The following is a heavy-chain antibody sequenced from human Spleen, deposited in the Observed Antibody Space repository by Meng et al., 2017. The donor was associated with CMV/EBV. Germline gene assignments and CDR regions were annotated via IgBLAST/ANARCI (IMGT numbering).Heavy chain of an antibody. CDR2: INIDGTIT. CDR1: GFTFSSYS. J-gene: IGHJ5*02. D-gene: IGHD6-19*01. V-gene: IGHV3-74*01. CDR3: YSGYSSTWYVH. Sequence: GGSLRLSCAASGFTFSSYSMNWVRQAPGKGLEWVSQINIDGTITRYADSLRGRFTISRDNAKNTLYLQMNSLRPEDTAVYYCYSGYSSTWYVHWGQGTLVTVSS.